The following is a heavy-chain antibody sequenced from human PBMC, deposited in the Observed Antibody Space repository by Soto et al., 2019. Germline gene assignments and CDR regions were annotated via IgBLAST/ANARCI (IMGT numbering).Heavy chain of an antibody. V-gene: IGHV1-46*01. CDR3: ARCASGDGYNYAHFDY. J-gene: IGHJ4*02. D-gene: IGHD5-12*01. Sequence: GASVKVSCKASGYTFTSYYMHWVRQAPGQGLEWMGIINPSGGSTSYAQKFQGRVTMTRDTSTSTVYMELSSLRSEDPDVYYCARCASGDGYNYAHFDYWGQGTLVTVSS. CDR1: GYTFTSYY. CDR2: INPSGGST.